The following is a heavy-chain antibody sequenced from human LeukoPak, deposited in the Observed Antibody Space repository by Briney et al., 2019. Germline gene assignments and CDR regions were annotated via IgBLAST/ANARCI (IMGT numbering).Heavy chain of an antibody. CDR1: GGSISSYY. J-gene: IGHJ5*02. V-gene: IGHV4-59*01. D-gene: IGHD1-14*01. CDR3: ARGNLNWFDP. Sequence: NPSETLSLTCTVSGGSISSYYRSWIRQPPGKGLEWIGYIYYSGSTNYNPSLKSRVTISVDTSKNQFSLKLSSVTAADTAVYYCARGNLNWFDPWGQGTLVTVSS. CDR2: IYYSGST.